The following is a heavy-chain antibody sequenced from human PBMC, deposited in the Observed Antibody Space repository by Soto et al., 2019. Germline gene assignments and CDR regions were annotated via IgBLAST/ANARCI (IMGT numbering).Heavy chain of an antibody. CDR2: IKQDGSKK. CDR3: AKRVWYFDL. J-gene: IGHJ2*01. V-gene: IGHV3-7*01. CDR1: GFTFSSYW. Sequence: GGSLRLSCAASGFTFSSYWMTWVRQAPGKGLEWVANIKQDGSKKYYVDSVKGRFTISRDSARNSLYLQMNSLRAEDTAVYYCAKRVWYFDLWGRGTLVTVSS.